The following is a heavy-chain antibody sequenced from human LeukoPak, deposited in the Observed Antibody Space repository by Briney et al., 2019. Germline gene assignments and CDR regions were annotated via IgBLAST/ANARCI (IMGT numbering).Heavy chain of an antibody. CDR2: INHNGST. V-gene: IGHV4-34*01. J-gene: IGHJ4*02. CDR1: GGSFSGYY. Sequence: SETLSLTCAVYGGSFSGYYWSWIRQPPGKGLEWIGEINHNGSTNYNPSLKSRVTISVDTSKNQFSLKLSSVTAADTAVYYCARSRSARIAARPTSRYFDYWGQGTLVTVSS. D-gene: IGHD6-6*01. CDR3: ARSRSARIAARPTSRYFDY.